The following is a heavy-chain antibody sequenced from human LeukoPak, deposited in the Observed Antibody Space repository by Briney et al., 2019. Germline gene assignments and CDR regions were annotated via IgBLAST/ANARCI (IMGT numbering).Heavy chain of an antibody. J-gene: IGHJ4*02. Sequence: GRSLRLSCAASGFTFDDYAMHWVRHAPGKGLEWVSGISWNSGSIGYADSVKGRFTISRDNAKNSLYLQMNSLRAEDMALYYCAKDFYSSSWYYFGYWGQGTLVTVSS. CDR2: ISWNSGSI. V-gene: IGHV3-9*03. D-gene: IGHD6-13*01. CDR3: AKDFYSSSWYYFGY. CDR1: GFTFDDYA.